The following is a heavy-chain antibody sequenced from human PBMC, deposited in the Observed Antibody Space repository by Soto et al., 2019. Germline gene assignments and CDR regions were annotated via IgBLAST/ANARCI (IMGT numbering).Heavy chain of an antibody. CDR2: INAGNGNT. CDR1: GYTFTSYA. Sequence: ASVKVSCKASGYTFTSYAMHWVRQAPGQRLEWMGWINAGNGNTKYSQKFQGRVTITRDTSASTAYMELSSLRSEDTAVYYCARDESPTMIVASITEIAPQRKSRRSNYYYYGMDVWGQGTTVTVSS. CDR3: ARDESPTMIVASITEIAPQRKSRRSNYYYYGMDV. V-gene: IGHV1-3*01. D-gene: IGHD3-22*01. J-gene: IGHJ6*02.